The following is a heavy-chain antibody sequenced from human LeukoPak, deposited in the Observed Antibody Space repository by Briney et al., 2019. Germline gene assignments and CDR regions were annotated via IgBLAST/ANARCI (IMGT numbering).Heavy chain of an antibody. Sequence: PSETLSLTCIVSGGSISSYYWSWIRQPPGKGPEWTGYIYYSGSTNYNPSLKSRVTISVDTSKNQFSLKLSSVTAADTAVYYCARAPRWNPWLPPDAFDIWGQGTMVTVSS. CDR2: IYYSGST. CDR1: GGSISSYY. J-gene: IGHJ3*02. V-gene: IGHV4-59*01. CDR3: ARAPRWNPWLPPDAFDI. D-gene: IGHD3-22*01.